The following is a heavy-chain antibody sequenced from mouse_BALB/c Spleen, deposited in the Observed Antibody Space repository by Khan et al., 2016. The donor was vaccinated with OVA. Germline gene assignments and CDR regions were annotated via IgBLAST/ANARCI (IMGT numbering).Heavy chain of an antibody. J-gene: IGHJ3*01. CDR3: ARHCTSSWFAY. V-gene: IGHV1S135*01. CDR1: GYSFTTYY. D-gene: IGHD1-1*01. CDR2: IDPFNGST. Sequence: VQLQQPGPELMKPGASVKISCKASGYSFTTYYIHWVKQSHGKSLEWIGYIDPFNGSTTYNQKFKGKATLTVDKSSSTAYMHLSSLTSEDSAVYYCARHCTSSWFAYWGQGTLVTVSA.